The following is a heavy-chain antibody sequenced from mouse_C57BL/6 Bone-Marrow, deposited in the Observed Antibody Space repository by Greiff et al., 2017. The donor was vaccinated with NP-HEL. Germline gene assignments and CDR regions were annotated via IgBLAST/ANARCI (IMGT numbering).Heavy chain of an antibody. CDR2: IYPGGGYT. V-gene: IGHV1-63*01. Sequence: VQLQQSGAELVRPGTSVKMSCKASGYTFTNYWIGWAKQRPGHGLEWIGDIYPGGGYTNYNEKFKGKATLTADKSSSTAYMQFSSLTSEDSAIYYCATGSSGAWFAYWGQGTLVTVSA. D-gene: IGHD3-2*02. CDR3: ATGSSGAWFAY. CDR1: GYTFTNYW. J-gene: IGHJ3*01.